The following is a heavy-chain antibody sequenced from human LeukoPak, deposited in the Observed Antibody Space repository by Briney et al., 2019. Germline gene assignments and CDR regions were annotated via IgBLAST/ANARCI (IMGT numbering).Heavy chain of an antibody. Sequence: SETLTLTCTVSGGSISSYYWSWIRQPPGKGLEWIGYIYYSGSTNYNPSLKSRVTISVDTSKNQFSLKLSSVTAAGTAVYYCARGGLAGDYASPFFDYWGQGTLVTVSS. V-gene: IGHV4-59*01. CDR2: IYYSGST. D-gene: IGHD4-17*01. CDR1: GGSISSYY. CDR3: ARGGLAGDYASPFFDY. J-gene: IGHJ4*02.